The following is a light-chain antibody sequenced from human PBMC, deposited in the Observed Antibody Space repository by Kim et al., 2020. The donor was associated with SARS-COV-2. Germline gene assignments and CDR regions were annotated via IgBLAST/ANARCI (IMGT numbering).Light chain of an antibody. CDR3: QQYGSSPWT. J-gene: IGKJ1*01. CDR1: QSVGSGY. V-gene: IGKV3-20*01. Sequence: SPGKSATPACRASQSVGSGYLAWYQQKPGQSPRLLIYGATSRATGIPDRFSGSGSGTDFTLTISRLEPEDFAVYYCQQYGSSPWTFGQGTKVDIK. CDR2: GAT.